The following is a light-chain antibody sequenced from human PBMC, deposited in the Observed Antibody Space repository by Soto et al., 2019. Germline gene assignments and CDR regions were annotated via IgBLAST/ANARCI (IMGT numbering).Light chain of an antibody. CDR1: QAISNY. Sequence: DIQLTQSPSFLSASVGDRVTITCRASQAISNYLAWYQQKPGKAPKLLIYGASTLQSGGPSRFSASGSGTDVSLTINSLQPEDFATYYCQQLSTYPLFTFGPGNKVDI. CDR2: GAS. CDR3: QQLSTYPLFT. V-gene: IGKV1-9*01. J-gene: IGKJ3*01.